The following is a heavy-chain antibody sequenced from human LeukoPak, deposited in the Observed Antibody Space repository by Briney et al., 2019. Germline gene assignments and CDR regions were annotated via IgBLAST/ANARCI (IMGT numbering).Heavy chain of an antibody. V-gene: IGHV3-30*18. CDR3: AKGRNYDDSSGPEYFDY. J-gene: IGHJ4*02. CDR1: GFTFSRFG. Sequence: GRSLRLSCSPSGFTFSRFGMRCVRQAPGKGLEWVAVISYDGSNKYYADSVQGRFTISRDNSKNTLYLQMNSLRAEDTAVYYCAKGRNYDDSSGPEYFDYWGQGTLITVSS. D-gene: IGHD3-22*01. CDR2: ISYDGSNK.